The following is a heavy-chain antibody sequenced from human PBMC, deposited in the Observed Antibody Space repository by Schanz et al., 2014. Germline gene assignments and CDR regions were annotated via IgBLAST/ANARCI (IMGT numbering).Heavy chain of an antibody. J-gene: IGHJ4*02. V-gene: IGHV3-23*01. CDR1: GFTFSSYA. CDR2: ISGSGVTI. CDR3: AKGKSEVRGIILDY. D-gene: IGHD3-10*01. Sequence: EVQLLESGGGLVQPGGSLRLSCAGSGFTFSSYAMSWVRQTPGKGLEWVSVISGSGVTIYYADSVKGRFTIARDNSRNTLFLQMRNLRADDTALYYCAKGKSEVRGIILDYWGQGTLVTVSS.